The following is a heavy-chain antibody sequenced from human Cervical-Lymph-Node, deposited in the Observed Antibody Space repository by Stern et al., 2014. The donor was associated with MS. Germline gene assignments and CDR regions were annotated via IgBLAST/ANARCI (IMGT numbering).Heavy chain of an antibody. J-gene: IGHJ4*02. CDR2: ISTYNGNT. CDR3: ARDIYCSGGTCYFEFFDY. CDR1: GYTFTSYG. V-gene: IGHV1-18*01. D-gene: IGHD2-15*01. Sequence: VQLVESGAEVKKPGASVKVSCRASGYTFTSYGISWVRQAPGQGLEWMGWISTYNGNTNYAQKFQGRVTMTTDTSTSTAYMELRSLISDDTAVYYCARDIYCSGGTCYFEFFDYWGQGTLVAVS.